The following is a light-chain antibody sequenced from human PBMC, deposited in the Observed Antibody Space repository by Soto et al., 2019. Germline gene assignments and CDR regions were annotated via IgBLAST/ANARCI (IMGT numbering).Light chain of an antibody. J-gene: IGKJ4*01. V-gene: IGKV4-1*01. CDR1: QSVLYSSNNKNY. CDR3: QQYYSTPLT. Sequence: DIVMTQSPDSLAVSLGERVTINCKSSQSVLYSSNNKNYLVWYQQKPGQPPKLLIYWASTRESGVPDRFSGSGSGTDFTLTISSLQAEDVAVYSCQQYYSTPLTFGGGTKVEIK. CDR2: WAS.